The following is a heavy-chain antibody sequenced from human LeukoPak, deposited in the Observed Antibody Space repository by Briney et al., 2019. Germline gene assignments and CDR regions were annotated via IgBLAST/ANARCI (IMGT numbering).Heavy chain of an antibody. V-gene: IGHV3-23*01. D-gene: IGHD3-22*01. CDR1: GFTFGSYA. CDR3: ARRPRDSSGYYLGAFHA. J-gene: IGHJ3*01. CDR2: IGASGADT. Sequence: GSLRLSCEASGFTFGSYAMTWVRQAPGKGLDWVSVIGASGADTYYADSAKGRFTISRDNAKNSLYLHMSSLRAEDTAVYFCARRPRDSSGYYLGAFHAWGQGTTVTVSS.